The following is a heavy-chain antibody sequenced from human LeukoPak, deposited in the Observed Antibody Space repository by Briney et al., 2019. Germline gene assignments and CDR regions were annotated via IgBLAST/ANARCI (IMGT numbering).Heavy chain of an antibody. CDR1: GFTFDDYA. V-gene: IGHV3-9*03. D-gene: IGHD6-6*01. CDR3: AKDIGYSSSSGFDY. J-gene: IGHJ4*02. CDR2: ISWNSGSI. Sequence: PGGSLRLSCAASGFTFDDYAMHWVRQAPGKGLEWVSGISWNSGSIGYADSVKGRFTIPRDNAKNSLYLQMNSLRAEDMALYYCAKDIGYSSSSGFDYWGQGTLVTVSS.